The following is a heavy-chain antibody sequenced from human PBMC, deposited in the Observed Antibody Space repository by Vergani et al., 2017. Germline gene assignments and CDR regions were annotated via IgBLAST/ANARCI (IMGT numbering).Heavy chain of an antibody. CDR1: GFTFSSYS. CDR2: ISSSSSYI. V-gene: IGHV3-21*01. D-gene: IGHD6-19*01. J-gene: IGHJ6*02. Sequence: EVQLVESGGGLVKPGGSLRLSCAASGFTFSSYSMNWVRQAPGKGLEWVSSISSSSSYIYYADSVKGRFTISRDNAKNSLYLQMNSLRAEDTAVYYCARDQVGGGWYGQYYYYYYGMDVWGQGTTVTVSS. CDR3: ARDQVGGGWYGQYYYYYYGMDV.